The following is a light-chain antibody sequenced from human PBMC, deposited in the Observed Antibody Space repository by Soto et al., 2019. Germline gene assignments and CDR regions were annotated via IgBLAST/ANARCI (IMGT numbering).Light chain of an antibody. CDR3: QQYNSYHT. V-gene: IGKV1-5*03. CDR2: KAS. J-gene: IGKJ2*01. CDR1: QNIYTW. Sequence: DLQMTQSPSTLSASVGDRVTITCRASQNIYTWLAWYQQKPGKAPKLLIYKASSLETGVPSRFSGSGSGTEFTLTISSLQPDDFATSYCQQYNSYHTFGQGTKLEIK.